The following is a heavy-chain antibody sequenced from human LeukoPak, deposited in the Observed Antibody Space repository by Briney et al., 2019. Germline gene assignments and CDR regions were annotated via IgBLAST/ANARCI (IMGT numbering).Heavy chain of an antibody. CDR1: GFTFSSYS. V-gene: IGHV3-21*04. J-gene: IGHJ4*02. CDR3: ARRGPNWGFFDY. Sequence: TGGSLRLSCAASGFTFSSYSMNWVRQAPGKGLEWVSSITGSDTNIFYADSVRGRFTISRDNSKNIVFLQMDSLRAEDTAIYYCARRGPNWGFFDYWGQGSLVTVSS. D-gene: IGHD3-16*01. CDR2: ITGSDTNI.